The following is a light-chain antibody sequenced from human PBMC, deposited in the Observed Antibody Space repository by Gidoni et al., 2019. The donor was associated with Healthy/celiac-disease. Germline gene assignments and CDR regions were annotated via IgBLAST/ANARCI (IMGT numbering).Light chain of an antibody. V-gene: IGLV1-40*01. J-gene: IGLJ3*02. CDR2: GNS. CDR1: SSNIGAGYD. Sequence: QSVLTQPPSVSGAPGHRVTISCPGSSSNIGAGYDVHWYQQLPGTAPKLLIYGNSNRPSGVPDRCSGSKSGTSASLAITGLQAEDEADYYCQSYDSSLSGFWVFGGGTKLTVL. CDR3: QSYDSSLSGFWV.